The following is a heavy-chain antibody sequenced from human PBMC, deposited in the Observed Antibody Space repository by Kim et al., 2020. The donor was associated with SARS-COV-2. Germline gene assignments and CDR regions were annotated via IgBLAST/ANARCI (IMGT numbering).Heavy chain of an antibody. CDR3: ARGRIDYNDAIDI. V-gene: IGHV4-31*03. CDR2: IYYSGST. J-gene: IGHJ3*02. D-gene: IGHD3-16*01. Sequence: SETLSLTCTVSGGSISGGGYYWSWNRQHPGKGLEWIGYIYYSGSTYYNPSLTSRVTITVDTSKNQFSLKQSSVTAADTAVYYCARGRIDYNDAIDIRGQGTMVTVSS. CDR1: GGSISGGGYY.